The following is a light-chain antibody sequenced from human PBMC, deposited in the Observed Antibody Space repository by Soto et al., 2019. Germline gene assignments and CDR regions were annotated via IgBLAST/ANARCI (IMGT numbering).Light chain of an antibody. Sequence: EIVMTQSPGTLSLSPGERATVSCRSSQSVSSSYLAWYQQKPGQAPRLLICGASSRATGIPDRFSGSGSGTDFTLSISRLEPEDFAVYYCQQYSSLWTFGQGTKVDI. CDR1: QSVSSSY. CDR2: GAS. CDR3: QQYSSLWT. J-gene: IGKJ1*01. V-gene: IGKV3-20*01.